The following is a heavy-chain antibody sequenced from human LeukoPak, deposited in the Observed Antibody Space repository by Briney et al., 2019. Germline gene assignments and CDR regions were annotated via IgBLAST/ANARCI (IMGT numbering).Heavy chain of an antibody. D-gene: IGHD3-10*01. CDR1: GYSISSGYY. Sequence: SENLSLTCTVSGYSISSGYYWGWIRQPPGKGLEWIGSIYHSGSTYYNPSLKSRVTISVDTSKNQFSLKLSSVTAADTAVYYCARGTYYYGSGTSLIDYWGQGTLVTVSS. J-gene: IGHJ4*02. V-gene: IGHV4-38-2*02. CDR3: ARGTYYYGSGTSLIDY. CDR2: IYHSGST.